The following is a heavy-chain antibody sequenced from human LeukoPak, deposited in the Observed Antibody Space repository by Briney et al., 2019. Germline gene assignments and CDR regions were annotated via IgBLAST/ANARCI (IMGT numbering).Heavy chain of an antibody. V-gene: IGHV3-53*01. CDR2: IYSGGST. J-gene: IGHJ4*02. CDR1: GVTLSNYA. CDR3: ARDMGATRDY. D-gene: IGHD1-26*01. Sequence: GGSLRLSCVASGVTLSNYAMSWARQAPGKGLEWVSVIYSGGSTYYADSVKGRFTISRDNSKNTLYLQMNSLRAEDTAVYYCARDMGATRDYWGQGTLVTVSS.